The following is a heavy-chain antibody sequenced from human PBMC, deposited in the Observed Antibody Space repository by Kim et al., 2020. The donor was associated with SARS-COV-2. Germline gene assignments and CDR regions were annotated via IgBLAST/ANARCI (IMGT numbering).Heavy chain of an antibody. CDR2: IRTKVNTYTT. V-gene: IGHV3-72*01. Sequence: GGSLRLSCAASGFTFSDHYLGWVRQAPGKGLEWVGRIRTKVNTYTTEYAASVKGRFTISRDDSKSSLYLQMNSLKTDDTALYYCARELAGRWAGMDVWGQGTTVTVSS. D-gene: IGHD3-10*01. CDR1: GFTFSDHY. CDR3: ARELAGRWAGMDV. J-gene: IGHJ6*02.